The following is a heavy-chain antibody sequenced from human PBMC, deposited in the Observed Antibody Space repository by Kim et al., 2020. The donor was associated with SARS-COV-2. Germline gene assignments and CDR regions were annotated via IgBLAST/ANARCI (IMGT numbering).Heavy chain of an antibody. V-gene: IGHV3-30*18. CDR1: GFTFSSYG. CDR3: AKLPPERSGWLYWYFDL. CDR2: ISYDGSNK. Sequence: GGSLRLSCAASGFTFSSYGMHWVRQAPGKGLEWVAVISYDGSNKYYADSVKGRFTISRDNSKNTLYLQMNSLRAEDTAVYYCAKLPPERSGWLYWYFDLWGRGTLVTVSS. J-gene: IGHJ2*01. D-gene: IGHD6-19*01.